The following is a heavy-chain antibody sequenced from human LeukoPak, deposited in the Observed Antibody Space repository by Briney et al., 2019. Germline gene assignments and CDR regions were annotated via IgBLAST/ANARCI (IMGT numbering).Heavy chain of an antibody. V-gene: IGHV1-2*02. D-gene: IGHD3-22*01. J-gene: IGHJ4*02. CDR1: GYTFTGYY. CDR2: INPNSGGT. CDR3: ARGSGYYRYCFDY. Sequence: ASVKVSCKASGYTFTGYYMHWVRQAPGQGLEWMGWINPNSGGTNYAQKFQGRVTMTRDTSISTAYMELSRLRSDDTAVYYCARGSGYYRYCFDYWGQGTLVTVSS.